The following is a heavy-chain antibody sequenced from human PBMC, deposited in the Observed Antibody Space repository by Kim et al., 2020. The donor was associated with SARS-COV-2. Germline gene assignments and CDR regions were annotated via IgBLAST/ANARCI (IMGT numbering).Heavy chain of an antibody. J-gene: IGHJ6*02. V-gene: IGHV3-48*02. CDR1: GFTFSSYS. D-gene: IGHD2-2*01. Sequence: GGSLRLSCVASGFTFSSYSMNWVRQAPGKGLEWVSYISSSGSTIYYADSVKGRFTISRDNAKNSLYLQMNSLRDEDTAVYYCARDTDWDCSSTSCYYYYGMDVWVQGTTVTVSS. CDR3: ARDTDWDCSSTSCYYYYGMDV. CDR2: ISSSGSTI.